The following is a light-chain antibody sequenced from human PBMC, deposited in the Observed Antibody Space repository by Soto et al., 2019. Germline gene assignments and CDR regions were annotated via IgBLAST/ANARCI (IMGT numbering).Light chain of an antibody. Sequence: TQSPVTVSLSQVERASLSFRASQSLTSSYLAWYQQKPGQAPRLLIYGASSRATGIPDRFAGSGSGTDFILTISRLEPDDFAVYYCPHYDPLSFGQGTRLAI. CDR2: GAS. V-gene: IGKV3-20*01. CDR3: PHYDPLS. CDR1: QSLTSSY. J-gene: IGKJ5*01.